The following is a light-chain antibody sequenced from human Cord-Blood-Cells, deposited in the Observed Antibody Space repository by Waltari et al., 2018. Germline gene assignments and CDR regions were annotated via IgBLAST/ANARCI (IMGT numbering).Light chain of an antibody. Sequence: QSALTQPRPVSGSPGQSVTIPCTGTSSDVGGYNYVSWYQQHPGKAPILMIYDVSKRPSGVPDRFSGSKSGNTASLTISGLQAEDEADYYCCSYAGSYTWVFGGGTKLTVL. J-gene: IGLJ3*02. CDR2: DVS. CDR3: CSYAGSYTWV. V-gene: IGLV2-11*01. CDR1: SSDVGGYNY.